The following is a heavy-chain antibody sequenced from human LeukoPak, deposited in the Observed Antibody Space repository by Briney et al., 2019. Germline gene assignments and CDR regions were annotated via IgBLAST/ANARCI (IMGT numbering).Heavy chain of an antibody. D-gene: IGHD3-9*01. CDR3: ASWDYDILTGYRYFDY. CDR2: MNPNSGNT. J-gene: IGHJ4*02. CDR1: GYTFTSYD. V-gene: IGHV1-8*02. Sequence: ASVKVSCKASGYTFTSYDINWVRQAPGQGLEWMGWMNPNSGNTNYAQKFQGRVTMTRDTSISTAYMELSSLRSDDTAVYYCASWDYDILTGYRYFDYWGQGTLVTVSS.